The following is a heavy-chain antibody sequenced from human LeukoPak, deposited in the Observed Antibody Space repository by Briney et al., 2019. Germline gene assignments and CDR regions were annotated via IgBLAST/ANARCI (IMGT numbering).Heavy chain of an antibody. Sequence: GASVKVSCKVSGYTLTELSMHWVRQAPGKGLEWMGGFDPEDSETIYAQKFQGRVTMTEDTSTDTAYMELSSLRSEDTAVYYCATFRHSSSWYGGFDYWGQGTLVTVSS. D-gene: IGHD6-13*01. CDR2: FDPEDSET. J-gene: IGHJ4*02. V-gene: IGHV1-24*01. CDR3: ATFRHSSSWYGGFDY. CDR1: GYTLTELS.